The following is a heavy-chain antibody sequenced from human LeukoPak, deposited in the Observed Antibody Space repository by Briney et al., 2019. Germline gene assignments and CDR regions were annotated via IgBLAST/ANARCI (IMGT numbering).Heavy chain of an antibody. CDR3: ARDRGLVVVPADYYMDV. Sequence: PGGSLRLSCAASGFTFSDYYMSWIRQAPGKGLEWVSYISSSGSTIYYADSVKGRFTISRDNAKNSLYLHMNSLRAEDTAVYYCARDRGLVVVPADYYMDVWGKGTTVIVSS. V-gene: IGHV3-11*01. CDR2: ISSSGSTI. J-gene: IGHJ6*03. D-gene: IGHD2-2*01. CDR1: GFTFSDYY.